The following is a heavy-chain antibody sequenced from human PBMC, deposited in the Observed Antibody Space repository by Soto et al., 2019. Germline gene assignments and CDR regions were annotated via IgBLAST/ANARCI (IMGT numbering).Heavy chain of an antibody. CDR3: VKGPAMGDYYGSGNYFDY. J-gene: IGHJ4*02. CDR1: GFTFSSYA. D-gene: IGHD3-10*01. V-gene: IGHV3-64D*06. Sequence: PGGSLSLSCSASGFTFSSYAMHLVRQAPGKGLEYVSAISSNGGSTYYADSVKGRFTISRDNSKNTLYLQMSSLRAEDTAVYYCVKGPAMGDYYGSGNYFDYWGQGTLVTVSS. CDR2: ISSNGGST.